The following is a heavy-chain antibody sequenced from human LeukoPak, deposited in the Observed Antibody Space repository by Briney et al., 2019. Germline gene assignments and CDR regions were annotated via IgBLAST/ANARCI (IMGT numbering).Heavy chain of an antibody. CDR2: IYYSGSA. D-gene: IGHD5-18*01. CDR3: ARQSLSADTSMVY. CDR1: GGSINSYY. Sequence: SEILSLTCTVSGGSINSYYWSWIRQPPGKGLEWIGYIYYSGSAFYNPSLKSRVTISVDTSKNQFSLNLSSVTAADTAVYYCARQSLSADTSMVYWGQGTLVTVSS. V-gene: IGHV4-59*08. J-gene: IGHJ4*02.